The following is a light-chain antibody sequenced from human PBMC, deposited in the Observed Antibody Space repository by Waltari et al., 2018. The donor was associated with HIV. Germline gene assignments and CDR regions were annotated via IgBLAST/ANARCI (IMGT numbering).Light chain of an antibody. Sequence: EIVMTQSPATLSVSPGERATLSCRASQSVSVNLAWYQQKPGQAPRVLIYGASTRATGVPARFSGSGSGTEFTLTISSLQSEDYAVYYCQQYKDWPPLTFGGGTKVEIK. CDR2: GAS. V-gene: IGKV3-15*01. CDR1: QSVSVN. CDR3: QQYKDWPPLT. J-gene: IGKJ4*01.